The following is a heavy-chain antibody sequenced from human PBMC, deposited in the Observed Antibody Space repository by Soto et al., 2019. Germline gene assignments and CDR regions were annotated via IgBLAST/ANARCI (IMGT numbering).Heavy chain of an antibody. Sequence: PGGSLRLSCGASGFKFGDYAMHWVRQAPGKGLEWVSGVSWNSEIVGYADSVKGRFTISRDNAKNSLYLEMNSLRTEDTALYYCAKDRGPCRGNKCSSLYSYYGMDLWCQGTTVT. CDR2: VSWNSEIV. CDR3: AKDRGPCRGNKCSSLYSYYGMDL. V-gene: IGHV3-9*01. J-gene: IGHJ6*02. D-gene: IGHD2-15*01. CDR1: GFKFGDYA.